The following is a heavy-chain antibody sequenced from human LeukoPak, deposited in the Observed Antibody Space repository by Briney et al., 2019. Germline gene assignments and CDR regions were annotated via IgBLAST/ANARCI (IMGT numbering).Heavy chain of an antibody. V-gene: IGHV4-59*12. J-gene: IGHJ5*02. CDR1: GGSISSYY. CDR3: ARAVAGGKPSGFDP. CDR2: IYYSGST. D-gene: IGHD4-23*01. Sequence: SETLSLTCTVSGGSISSYYWSWIRQPPGKGLEWIGYIYYSGSTNYNPSLKSRVTMSVDTSKNQFSLKLSSVTAADTAVYYCARAVAGGKPSGFDPWGQGTLVTVSS.